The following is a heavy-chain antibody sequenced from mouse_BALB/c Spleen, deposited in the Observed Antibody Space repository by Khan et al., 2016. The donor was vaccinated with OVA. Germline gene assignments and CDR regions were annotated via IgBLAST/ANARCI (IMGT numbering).Heavy chain of an antibody. D-gene: IGHD2-1*01. Sequence: QVQLKESGPGLVAPSQSLSITCTVSGFSLTSYGVSWVRQPPGKGLEWLGVIWGDGNTNYHSALISRLSISKDDSKSQVFLKLNSLQTDDTATYXSVKPNHGTLYAVDYWGQGTSVTVSS. CDR1: GFSLTSYG. CDR2: IWGDGNT. CDR3: VKPNHGTLYAVDY. J-gene: IGHJ4*01. V-gene: IGHV2-3*01.